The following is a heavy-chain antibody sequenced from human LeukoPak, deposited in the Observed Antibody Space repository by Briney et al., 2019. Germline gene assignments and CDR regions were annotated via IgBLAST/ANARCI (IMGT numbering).Heavy chain of an antibody. CDR1: GYTFTSYG. V-gene: IGHV1-18*01. D-gene: IGHD2-21*01. CDR3: ARVSNCGGDCYSGPFDY. CDR2: ISAYNGNT. J-gene: IGHJ4*02. Sequence: ASVKVSCKASGYTFTSYGISWVRQAPGQGLEWMGWISAYNGNTNYAQKLQGRVTMTTDTSTSTAYMELRSLRSDDTAVYYCARVSNCGGDCYSGPFDYWGRGTLVTVSS.